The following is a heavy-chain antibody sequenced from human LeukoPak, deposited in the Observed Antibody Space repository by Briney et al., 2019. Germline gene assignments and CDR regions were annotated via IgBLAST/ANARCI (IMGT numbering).Heavy chain of an antibody. CDR2: IKGDEMTT. Sequence: GGSLRLSCAASGFTFTTYWMHWVRQAPGKGLEWVSRIKGDEMTTNYADSVEGRFTISRDNAKNTVYLEINSLRVEDMALYFCTRGTWGNAFDMWGQGTMVTVSS. V-gene: IGHV3-74*01. J-gene: IGHJ3*02. CDR1: GFTFTTYW. D-gene: IGHD3-16*01. CDR3: TRGTWGNAFDM.